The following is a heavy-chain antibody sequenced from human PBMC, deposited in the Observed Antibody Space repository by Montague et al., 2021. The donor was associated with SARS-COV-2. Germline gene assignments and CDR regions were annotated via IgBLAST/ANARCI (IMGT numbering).Heavy chain of an antibody. D-gene: IGHD1-1*01. CDR1: GFTFDDFA. CDR3: AKKGGTTTDFDS. V-gene: IGHV3-43*02. J-gene: IGHJ4*02. CDR2: VSGDGGST. Sequence: SLRLSCAASGFTFDDFATHWVRQVPGKGLEWISFVSGDGGSTYYAGSVKGRFTISRDNNKNSLYLQMNSLRTEDTALYYCAKKGGTTTDFDSWGQGALVTVSS.